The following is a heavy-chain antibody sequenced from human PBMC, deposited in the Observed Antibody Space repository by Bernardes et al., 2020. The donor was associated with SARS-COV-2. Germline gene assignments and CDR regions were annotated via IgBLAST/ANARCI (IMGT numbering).Heavy chain of an antibody. CDR2: INTNTGNP. D-gene: IGHD3-22*01. CDR1: GYTFTSYA. CDR3: ARGLVWYYYDSSGSDLDAFDI. J-gene: IGHJ3*02. V-gene: IGHV7-4-1*02. Sequence: ASVKVSCKASGYTFTSYAMNWVRQAPGQGLEWMGWINTNTGNPTYAQGFTGRFVFSLDTSVSTAYLQISSLKAEDTAVYYCARGLVWYYYDSSGSDLDAFDIWGQGTMVTVSS.